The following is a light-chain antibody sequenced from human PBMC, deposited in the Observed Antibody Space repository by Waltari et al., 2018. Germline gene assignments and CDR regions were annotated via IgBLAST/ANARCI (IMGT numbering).Light chain of an antibody. CDR2: GST. V-gene: IGLV1-40*01. CDR1: VSTLGAGYD. J-gene: IGLJ3*02. Sequence: QSVLTQPPSVSGAPGQRVTISCTGSVSTLGAGYDGHWYQPLPRAAPKLLIFGSTSRPLWVPDRFFGSTSGTSASLAITGLQAVDEADYYCQSYDTSLRVVFGGGTKLTVL. CDR3: QSYDTSLRVV.